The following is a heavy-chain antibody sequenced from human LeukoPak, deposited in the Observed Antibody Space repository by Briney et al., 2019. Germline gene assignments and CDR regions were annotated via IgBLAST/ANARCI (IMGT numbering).Heavy chain of an antibody. CDR2: IDRSGDTL. D-gene: IGHD1-26*01. Sequence: GGSLRLSCVASGIIFSEYYMNWIRQAPGKGLEWVSYIDRSGDTLYYADSVKGRFTISRDNAKNSLYLQMNSLRAEDTAVYYCAISGSSWYYAMDVRGQGTTVTVSS. CDR3: AISGSSWYYAMDV. V-gene: IGHV3-11*01. J-gene: IGHJ6*02. CDR1: GIIFSEYY.